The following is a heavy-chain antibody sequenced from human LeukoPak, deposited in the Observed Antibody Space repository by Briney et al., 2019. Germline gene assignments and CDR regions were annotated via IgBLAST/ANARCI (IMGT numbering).Heavy chain of an antibody. CDR3: AKAKQLAASPDY. Sequence: PGGSLRLSCAASGFIVSANYMNWVRQAPGKGLEWVSVIYSGGSPFYADSVKGRFTISRDNSKNTLYLQMNSLRAEDTAVYYCAKAKQLAASPDYWGQGTLVTVSS. CDR1: GFIVSANY. CDR2: IYSGGSP. J-gene: IGHJ4*02. V-gene: IGHV3-53*01. D-gene: IGHD6-13*01.